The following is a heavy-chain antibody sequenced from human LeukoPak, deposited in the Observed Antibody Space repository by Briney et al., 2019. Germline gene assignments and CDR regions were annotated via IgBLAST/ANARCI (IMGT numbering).Heavy chain of an antibody. CDR3: AKDGRPEGMDV. Sequence: GGSLRLSCAASGFTFSSYGMRWVRQAPGKGLDWVAVISYDGSDKYYADSVKGRFTISRDNSKNTLYLQMNSLRTEDTAVYYCAKDGRPEGMDVWGQGTTVTVSS. V-gene: IGHV3-30*18. CDR1: GFTFSSYG. CDR2: ISYDGSDK. J-gene: IGHJ6*02.